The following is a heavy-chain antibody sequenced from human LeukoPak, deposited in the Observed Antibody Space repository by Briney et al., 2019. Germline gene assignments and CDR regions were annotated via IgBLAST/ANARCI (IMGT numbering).Heavy chain of an antibody. J-gene: IGHJ6*03. Sequence: SETLSLTCAVYGGSFSGYYWSWIRQPPGKGLEWIGKINHSGTTNYNPSPKSRVTISVDTSKNQFSLKLSSVTAAATAVYYCARLIAAHYYYYMDVWGKGTTVTVSS. V-gene: IGHV4-34*01. CDR1: GGSFSGYY. CDR3: ARLIAAHYYYYMDV. CDR2: INHSGTT. D-gene: IGHD6-13*01.